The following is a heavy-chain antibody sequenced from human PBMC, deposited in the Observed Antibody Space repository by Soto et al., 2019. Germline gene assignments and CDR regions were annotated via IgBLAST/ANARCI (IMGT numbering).Heavy chain of an antibody. J-gene: IGHJ6*02. D-gene: IGHD3-10*01. V-gene: IGHV3-33*01. CDR1: GFTFSSYG. CDR3: ARDQGFLVRGVDV. CDR2: IWYDGSNK. Sequence: QVQLVESGGGVVQPGRSLRLSCAASGFTFSSYGMHWVRQAPGKGLEWVAVIWYDGSNKYYADSVKGRFTISRDNSKNTLYLQMYSLRAEDTAVYYCARDQGFLVRGVDVWGQGTTVTVSS.